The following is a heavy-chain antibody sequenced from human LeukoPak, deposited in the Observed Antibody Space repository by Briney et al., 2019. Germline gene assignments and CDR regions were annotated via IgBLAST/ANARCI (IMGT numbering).Heavy chain of an antibody. V-gene: IGHV3-48*03. D-gene: IGHD3-16*01. CDR2: ISSSGTTI. J-gene: IGHJ4*02. Sequence: GGSLRLSCAASGFTFSSYEMYWVRQAPGTGLEWLSYISSSGTTIKYADSVKGRFTISRDNAKNSLYLQVNSLRAEDTAVYYCARIMNTGSTSDYWGQGTLVTVSS. CDR3: ARIMNTGSTSDY. CDR1: GFTFSSYE.